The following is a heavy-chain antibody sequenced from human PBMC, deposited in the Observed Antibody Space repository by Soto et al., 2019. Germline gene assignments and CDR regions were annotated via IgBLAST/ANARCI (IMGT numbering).Heavy chain of an antibody. Sequence: QVQVQQWGAGLLKFSETLSLTCAVNGGSFSGWHWNWIRQPPGKGREWIGEASHTGGTNYNPSLVSRHTTEVQRSRNQLCVKLRSVSAADMAVYYCARSRNLHVWGPGTKVIVSS. J-gene: IGHJ6*02. CDR1: GGSFSGWH. CDR2: ASHTGGT. V-gene: IGHV4-34*01. CDR3: ARSRNLHV.